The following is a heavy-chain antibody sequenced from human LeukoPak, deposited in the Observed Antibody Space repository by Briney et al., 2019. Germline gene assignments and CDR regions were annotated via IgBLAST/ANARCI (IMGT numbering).Heavy chain of an antibody. J-gene: IGHJ4*02. CDR2: ILYDGSNK. CDR1: GFTFSSNA. D-gene: IGHD5-18*01. V-gene: IGHV3-30-3*01. Sequence: GGSLRLSCAVSGFTFSSNAMHWVRQAPGKGLEWVAAILYDGSNKYYADSVKGRFTISRDNSKNTLYLETNSLRAEDTAVYYCARDEKYSYDYWGQGTLVTVSS. CDR3: ARDEKYSYDY.